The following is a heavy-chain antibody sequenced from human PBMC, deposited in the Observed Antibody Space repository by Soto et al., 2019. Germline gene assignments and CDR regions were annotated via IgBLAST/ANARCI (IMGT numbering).Heavy chain of an antibody. Sequence: ASVKVSCKASGYTFTSYGISWVRQAPGQGLEWMGWISAYNGNTNYAQKLQGRVTMTTDTSTSTAYMELRSLRSDDTAVYYCARDRQYSSGWYDVHYWGQGTLVTVSS. J-gene: IGHJ4*02. CDR2: ISAYNGNT. CDR3: ARDRQYSSGWYDVHY. V-gene: IGHV1-18*01. D-gene: IGHD6-19*01. CDR1: GYTFTSYG.